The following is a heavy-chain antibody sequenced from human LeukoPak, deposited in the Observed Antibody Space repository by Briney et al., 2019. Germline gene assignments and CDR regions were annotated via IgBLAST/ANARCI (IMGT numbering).Heavy chain of an antibody. CDR1: GFTFSSYW. J-gene: IGHJ4*02. Sequence: GGSLRLSCAASGFTFSSYWMSWVRQAPGKGLEWVANIKQDGSEKYYVDSVKGRFTISRDNAKNSLYLQMNSLRAEDTAVYYCARGSPARSTSCLLDYWGQGTLVTVSS. D-gene: IGHD2-2*01. CDR2: IKQDGSEK. CDR3: ARGSPARSTSCLLDY. V-gene: IGHV3-7*01.